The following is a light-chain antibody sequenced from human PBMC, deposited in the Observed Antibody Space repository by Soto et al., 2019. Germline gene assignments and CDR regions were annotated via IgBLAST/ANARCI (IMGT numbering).Light chain of an antibody. J-gene: IGLJ1*01. CDR3: AAWDDSLNYV. CDR2: SNN. Sequence: QSVLTQPPSASGTPGQRVTISCSGSSSNIGSNTLNWYQQLPGTAPQLLIYSNNQRPSGVPDRSSDSKSGTSASLSISGLQSEDEADYYCAAWDDSLNYVFGTGTKLTVL. V-gene: IGLV1-44*01. CDR1: SSNIGSNT.